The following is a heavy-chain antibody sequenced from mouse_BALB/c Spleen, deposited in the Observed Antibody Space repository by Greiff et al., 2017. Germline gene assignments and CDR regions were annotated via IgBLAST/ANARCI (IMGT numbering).Heavy chain of an antibody. Sequence: QVQLQQSGPGLVQPSQSLSITCTVSGFSLTSYVVHWVRQSPGKGLEWLGVIWSGGSTDYNAAFISRLSISKDNSKSQVFFKMNSLQANDTAIYYCATYYGNSGWYFDVWGAGTTVTVSS. V-gene: IGHV2-2*02. CDR2: IWSGGST. J-gene: IGHJ1*01. CDR3: ATYYGNSGWYFDV. D-gene: IGHD2-10*01. CDR1: GFSLTSYV.